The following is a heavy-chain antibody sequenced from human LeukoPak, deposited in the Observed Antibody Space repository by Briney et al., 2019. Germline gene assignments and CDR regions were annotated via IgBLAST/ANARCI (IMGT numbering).Heavy chain of an antibody. V-gene: IGHV5-10-1*01. CDR1: GYSFTSYW. CDR3: ARHLDGYNDY. D-gene: IGHD5-24*01. Sequence: GESLRISCKGSGYSFTSYWISWVRQMPGKGLEWMGRIDPGDSYTNYSPSFQGRVTISADKSISTAYLQWSSLKASDTAMYYCARHLDGYNDYWGEGTLVTVSS. J-gene: IGHJ4*02. CDR2: IDPGDSYT.